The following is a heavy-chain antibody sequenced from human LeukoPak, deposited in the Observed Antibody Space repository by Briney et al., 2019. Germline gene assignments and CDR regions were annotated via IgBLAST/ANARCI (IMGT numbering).Heavy chain of an antibody. D-gene: IGHD3-10*01. J-gene: IGHJ6*02. CDR1: GFTFDDYA. CDR3: ARLLAGSGSYYYDGMDV. Sequence: PGGSLRLSCAASGFTFDDYAMHWVRQAPGKGLEWVSGISWNSGSIGYADSVKGRFTISRDNAKNSLYLQMNSLRAEDTALYYCARLLAGSGSYYYDGMDVWGQGTTVTVSS. CDR2: ISWNSGSI. V-gene: IGHV3-9*01.